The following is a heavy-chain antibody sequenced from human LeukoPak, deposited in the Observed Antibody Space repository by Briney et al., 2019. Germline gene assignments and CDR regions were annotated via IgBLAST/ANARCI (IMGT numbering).Heavy chain of an antibody. CDR1: GFTLCSYS. CDR3: AKGVVGASLFVYNWFDP. J-gene: IGHJ5*02. D-gene: IGHD1-26*01. Sequence: GGAPRLSCGAPGFTLCSYSMGWGPQAPGEGPWWGSAICGSGGSTYYADSVKGRFTISRDNSKNTLYLQMNSLRAEDTAVYYCAKGVVGASLFVYNWFDPWGQGTLVTVSS. V-gene: IGHV3-23*01. CDR2: ICGSGGST.